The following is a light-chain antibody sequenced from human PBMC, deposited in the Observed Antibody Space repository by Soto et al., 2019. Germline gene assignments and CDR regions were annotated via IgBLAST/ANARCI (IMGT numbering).Light chain of an antibody. CDR2: HVT. CDR1: SSDVGGYNY. V-gene: IGLV2-14*03. Sequence: QSALTQPASVSGSPGQSITISCTGTSSDVGGYNYVSWYQHHPGKAPKLMIYHVTVRPSGVSNRFSGSKSGDTASLTISGLQAEDEADYYCASFTSTYSYVFGTGTKLTVL. CDR3: ASFTSTYSYV. J-gene: IGLJ1*01.